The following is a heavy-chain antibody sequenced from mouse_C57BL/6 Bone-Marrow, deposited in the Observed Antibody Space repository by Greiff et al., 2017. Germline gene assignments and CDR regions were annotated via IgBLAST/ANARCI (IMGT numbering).Heavy chain of an antibody. D-gene: IGHD1-1*01. Sequence: QVQLQQPGAELVRPGTSVKLSCKASGYTFTSYWMHWVKQRPGQGLEWIGVVDPSDSYTNYNQKFKGKATLPVDTTSSPAYMQLSSLTSEASAVYDCARGAGSSPYCYFDFWGTGTTVTVSS. J-gene: IGHJ1*03. CDR2: VDPSDSYT. CDR3: ARGAGSSPYCYFDF. V-gene: IGHV1-59*01. CDR1: GYTFTSYW.